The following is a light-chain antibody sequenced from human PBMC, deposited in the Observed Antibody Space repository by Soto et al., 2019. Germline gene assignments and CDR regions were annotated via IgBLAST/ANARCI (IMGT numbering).Light chain of an antibody. CDR2: EVS. CDR1: SSDVGGYNF. CDR3: SSYAGSNIFV. V-gene: IGLV2-11*01. J-gene: IGLJ1*01. Sequence: QSALTQPRSVSGSPGQSVTISCTGTSSDVGGYNFVAWYQQHPGKAPKLMISEVSKRPSGVPDRFSGSKSGNTASLTVSGLQAEDEADYYCSSYAGSNIFVFGTGTKVTVL.